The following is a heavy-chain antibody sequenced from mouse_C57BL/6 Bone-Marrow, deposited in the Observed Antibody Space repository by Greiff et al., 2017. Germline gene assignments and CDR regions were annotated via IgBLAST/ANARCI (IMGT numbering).Heavy chain of an antibody. D-gene: IGHD2-1*01. V-gene: IGHV1-80*01. Sequence: VQLVESGAELVKPGASVKISCKASGYAFSSYWMHWVKQRPGKGLEWIGQIYPGDGDTNYNGKFKGKATLTADKSSSTAYMQLSSLTSEDSAVYVCARSEGNYDFDYWGQGTTLTVSS. CDR3: ARSEGNYDFDY. CDR1: GYAFSSYW. CDR2: IYPGDGDT. J-gene: IGHJ2*01.